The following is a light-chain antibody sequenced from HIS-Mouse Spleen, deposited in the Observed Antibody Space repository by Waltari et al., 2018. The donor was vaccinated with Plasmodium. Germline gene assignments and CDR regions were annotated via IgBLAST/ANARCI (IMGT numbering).Light chain of an antibody. J-gene: IGKJ1*01. CDR1: QSVVYSSNNKNY. CDR2: WAS. V-gene: IGKV4-1*01. CDR3: QQYYSTPWT. Sequence: DIVMTQSPDSLAVSLGERATINCKSSQSVVYSSNNKNYLAWYQKKPGQPPKLLIYWASTRESGVPDRFSGSGSGTDFTLTISSLQAEDVAVYYCQQYYSTPWTFGQGTKVEIK.